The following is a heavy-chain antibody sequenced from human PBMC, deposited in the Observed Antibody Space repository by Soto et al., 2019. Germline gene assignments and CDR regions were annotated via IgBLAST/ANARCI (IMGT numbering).Heavy chain of an antibody. CDR1: GGSISSGGYY. J-gene: IGHJ6*02. Sequence: LSLTCTVSGGSISSGGYYWSWIRQHPGKGLEWIGYIYYSGSTYYNPSLKSRVTISVDTSKNQFSLKLSSVTAADTAVYYCARLRFGELLSWAHYYGMDVWGQGTTVTVSS. V-gene: IGHV4-31*03. CDR3: ARLRFGELLSWAHYYGMDV. CDR2: IYYSGST. D-gene: IGHD3-10*01.